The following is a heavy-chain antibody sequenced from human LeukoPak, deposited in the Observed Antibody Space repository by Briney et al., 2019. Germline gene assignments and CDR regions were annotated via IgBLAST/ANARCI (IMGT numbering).Heavy chain of an antibody. D-gene: IGHD3-22*01. Sequence: SQTLSLTCTVSGGSLSSGGYYWSWLRQHPGKGLEWIGYIYYSGSTYYNPSLKSRVTISVDTSKNQFSLKLSSVTAADTAVYHCARGGYYDSSGYFGRGFNWFDPWGQGTLVTVSS. J-gene: IGHJ5*02. V-gene: IGHV4-31*03. CDR3: ARGGYYDSSGYFGRGFNWFDP. CDR2: IYYSGST. CDR1: GGSLSSGGYY.